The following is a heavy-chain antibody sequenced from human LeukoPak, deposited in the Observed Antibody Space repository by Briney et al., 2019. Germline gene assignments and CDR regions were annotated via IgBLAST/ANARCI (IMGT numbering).Heavy chain of an antibody. CDR3: ARHPGRARGYSYGYVRIYDAFDI. CDR2: IYYSGST. J-gene: IGHJ3*02. CDR1: GGSISSYY. D-gene: IGHD5-18*01. Sequence: SETLSLTCTVSGGSISSYYWSWIRQPPGKGLEWIGYIYYSGSTNYNPSLKSRVTISVDTSKNQFSLKLSSVTAADTAVYYCARHPGRARGYSYGYVRIYDAFDIWGQGTMVTVSS. V-gene: IGHV4-59*08.